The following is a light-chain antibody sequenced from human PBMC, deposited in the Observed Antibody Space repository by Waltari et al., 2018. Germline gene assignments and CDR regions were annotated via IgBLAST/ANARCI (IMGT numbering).Light chain of an antibody. CDR3: QQTYTTPLT. J-gene: IGKJ4*01. CDR2: WAS. Sequence: DIVMTQSPESLAVSLGERATINCKSSQSLLYRLNNQNYLTWYHRKPGQPPKLLISWASPREAGVPDRFSGSGSGTDFTLTISSLQAEDVAVYYCQQTYTTPLTFGGGTRVEIK. V-gene: IGKV4-1*01. CDR1: QSLLYRLNNQNY.